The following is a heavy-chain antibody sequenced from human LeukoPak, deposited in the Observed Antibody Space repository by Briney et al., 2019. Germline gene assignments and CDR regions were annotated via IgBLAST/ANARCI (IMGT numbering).Heavy chain of an antibody. Sequence: SETLSLTCTVSGGSISSYYWSWIRQPPGKGLEWIGYIYYSGSTNYNPSLKSRVTISVDTSKNQFSLKLSSVTAADTAVYYCAGRGVEASGEGGVVFDYWGQGTLVTVSS. J-gene: IGHJ4*02. D-gene: IGHD3-22*01. CDR1: GGSISSYY. CDR2: IYYSGST. CDR3: AGRGVEASGEGGVVFDY. V-gene: IGHV4-59*01.